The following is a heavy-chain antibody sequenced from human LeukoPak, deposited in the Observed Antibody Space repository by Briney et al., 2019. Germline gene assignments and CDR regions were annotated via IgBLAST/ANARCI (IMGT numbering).Heavy chain of an antibody. CDR1: GFTFSSYS. V-gene: IGHV3-21*01. Sequence: GGSLRLSCAASGFTFSSYSMNWVRQAPGKGLEWVSSISSSSSYIYYADSVKGRFTISRDNAKNSLYLQMNSLRAEDTAVYYCARDDSKSPMAYYDSSGYPAYWGQGTLATVSS. J-gene: IGHJ4*02. CDR2: ISSSSSYI. D-gene: IGHD3-22*01. CDR3: ARDDSKSPMAYYDSSGYPAY.